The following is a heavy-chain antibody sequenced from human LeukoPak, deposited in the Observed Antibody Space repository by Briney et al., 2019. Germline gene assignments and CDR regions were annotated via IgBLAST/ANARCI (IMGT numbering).Heavy chain of an antibody. V-gene: IGHV3-23*01. J-gene: IGHJ6*04. Sequence: PGGSLRLSCAASGFTFSKYAMSWIRHVPPKWQEWVSVISGSGGSTYYADSVKGRSTISRDNSKTTLHLQKHSLRNQDTVTSACAEWNYFSRYPDVWGNGTPVTVSS. CDR1: GFTFSKYA. CDR2: ISGSGGST. CDR3: AEWNYFSRYPDV. D-gene: IGHD1-7*01.